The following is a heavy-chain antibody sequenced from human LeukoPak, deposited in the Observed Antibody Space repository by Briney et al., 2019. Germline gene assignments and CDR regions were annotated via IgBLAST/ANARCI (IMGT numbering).Heavy chain of an antibody. J-gene: IGHJ4*02. D-gene: IGHD3-9*01. CDR2: IYPGDSDT. CDR1: GYSFTSYW. CDR3: ARQGYDILTGYSGYYFDY. Sequence: GESLKISCEGSGYSFTSYWIGWVRQMPGKGLEWMGIIYPGDSDTRYSPSFQGQVTISADKSISTAYLQWSSLKASDTAMYYCARQGYDILTGYSGYYFDYWGQGTLVTVSS. V-gene: IGHV5-51*01.